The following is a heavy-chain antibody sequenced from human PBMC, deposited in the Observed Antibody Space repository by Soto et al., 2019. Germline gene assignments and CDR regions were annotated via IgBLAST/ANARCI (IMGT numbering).Heavy chain of an antibody. CDR2: IYYSGST. V-gene: IGHV4-30-4*01. J-gene: IGHJ6*02. Sequence: PSETLSLTCTVSGGSISSGDYYWSWIRQPPGKGLEWIGYIYYSGSTYYNPSLKSRVTISVDTSKNQFSLKLSSVTAADTAVYYCARAQLPHLIWGMVYSPPRFYYYSGMDVWGQETTVTVSS. D-gene: IGHD2-8*01. CDR3: ARAQLPHLIWGMVYSPPRFYYYSGMDV. CDR1: GGSISSGDYY.